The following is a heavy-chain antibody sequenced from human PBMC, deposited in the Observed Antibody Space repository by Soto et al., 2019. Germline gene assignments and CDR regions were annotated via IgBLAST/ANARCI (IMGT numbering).Heavy chain of an antibody. CDR2: INSDGSST. Sequence: GGSLRLSCAASGFTLSSYWMHWVRQAPGKGLVWVSRINSDGSSTSYADSVKGRFTISRDNAKNTLYLQMNSLRAEDTAVYYCARGPNYYDSSGYYFHWGQGTLVTVSS. J-gene: IGHJ4*02. CDR1: GFTLSSYW. CDR3: ARGPNYYDSSGYYFH. D-gene: IGHD3-22*01. V-gene: IGHV3-74*01.